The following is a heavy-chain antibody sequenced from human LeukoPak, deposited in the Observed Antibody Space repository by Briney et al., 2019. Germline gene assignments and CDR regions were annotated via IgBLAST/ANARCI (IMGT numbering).Heavy chain of an antibody. J-gene: IGHJ4*02. Sequence: PGGSLRLSCAASGFTFSDYWMHWVRQAPGKGLEWVAFIRYDGSNKYYADSVKGRFTISRDNSKNTLYLQMNSLRAEDTAVYYCAKDRRSGSYMGDFDYWGQGTLVTVSS. CDR1: GFTFSDYW. CDR3: AKDRRSGSYMGDFDY. D-gene: IGHD1-26*01. CDR2: IRYDGSNK. V-gene: IGHV3-30*02.